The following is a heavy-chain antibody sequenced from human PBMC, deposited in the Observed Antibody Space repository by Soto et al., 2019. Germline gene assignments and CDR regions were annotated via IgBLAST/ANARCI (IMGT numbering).Heavy chain of an antibody. V-gene: IGHV3-23*01. Sequence: GGSLRLSCAASGFTFSSYAMSWVRQAPGKGLEWVSAISGSGGSTYYADSLKGRLAISRDNSKNTLYLQMNSLRAEDTAVYYCAKDPPRTTAPYYYYYGMDVWGQGTTVTVSS. CDR2: ISGSGGST. J-gene: IGHJ6*02. D-gene: IGHD4-4*01. CDR3: AKDPPRTTAPYYYYYGMDV. CDR1: GFTFSSYA.